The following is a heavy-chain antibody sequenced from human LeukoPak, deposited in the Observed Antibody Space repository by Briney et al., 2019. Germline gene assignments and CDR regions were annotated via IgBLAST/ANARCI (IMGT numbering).Heavy chain of an antibody. CDR2: MNPNSGNT. CDR3: ASSEAAAGRIDY. D-gene: IGHD6-13*01. V-gene: IGHV1-8*01. Sequence: ASVKVSCKASGYTFTSYDINWVRQATGQVLEWMGWMNPNSGNTGYAQKFQGRVTMTRNTSISTAYMELSSLRSEDTAVYYCASSEAAAGRIDYWGQGTLVTVSS. CDR1: GYTFTSYD. J-gene: IGHJ4*02.